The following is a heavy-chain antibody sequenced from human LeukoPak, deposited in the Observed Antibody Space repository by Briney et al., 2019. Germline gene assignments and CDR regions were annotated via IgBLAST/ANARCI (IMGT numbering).Heavy chain of an antibody. V-gene: IGHV3-30*02. J-gene: IGHJ4*02. CDR3: AKVVVAADAFDY. CDR1: GFTFSSYG. Sequence: GGSLRLSCAASGFTFSSYGMHWVRQAPGKGLEWVAFIRYDGSNKYYADSAKGRFTISRDNSKNTLYLQMNSLRAEDTAVYYCAKVVVAADAFDYWGQGTLVTVSS. D-gene: IGHD2-15*01. CDR2: IRYDGSNK.